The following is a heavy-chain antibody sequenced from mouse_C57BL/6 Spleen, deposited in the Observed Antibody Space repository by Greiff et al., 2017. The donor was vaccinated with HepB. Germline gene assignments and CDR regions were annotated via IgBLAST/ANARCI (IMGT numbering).Heavy chain of an antibody. Sequence: VQLQQPGTELVKPGASVKLSCKASGYTFTSYWMHWVKQRPGQGLEWIGNINPSNGGTNYNEKFKSKATLTVEKSSSTAYMQIRSLTSADSAVYYCARSWDYYGSSYDFDYWGQGTTLTVSS. CDR2: INPSNGGT. J-gene: IGHJ2*01. D-gene: IGHD1-1*01. CDR3: ARSWDYYGSSYDFDY. V-gene: IGHV1-53*01. CDR1: GYTFTSYW.